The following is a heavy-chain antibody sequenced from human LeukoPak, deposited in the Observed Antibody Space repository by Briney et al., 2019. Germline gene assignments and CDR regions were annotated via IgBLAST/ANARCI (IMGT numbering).Heavy chain of an antibody. Sequence: SETLSLTCTVSGGSISSSSYSWGWIRQPPGKGLEWIGSIFHSGSTYSSPSLKSRVTVSLDTSKNQFSLKLRSVTAADTAVYYCARAREFYSDSNAYEVWGQGTRVTVSS. J-gene: IGHJ3*01. CDR2: IFHSGST. CDR3: ARAREFYSDSNAYEV. D-gene: IGHD3-22*01. V-gene: IGHV4-39*01. CDR1: GGSISSSSYS.